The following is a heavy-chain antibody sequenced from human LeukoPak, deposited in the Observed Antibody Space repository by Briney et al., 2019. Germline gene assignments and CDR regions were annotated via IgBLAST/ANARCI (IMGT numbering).Heavy chain of an antibody. J-gene: IGHJ4*02. V-gene: IGHV3-30-3*01. Sequence: GGSMRLSCAASGFTFTAYLIHWVRQAPGKGLEWVAVMSSDGNAMFYADSVKGRLTISRDNSKNTLYLQMNSLRAEDTAVYYCVRESEYDYSASFDYWGQGTLVTVSS. CDR3: VRESEYDYSASFDY. CDR2: MSSDGNAM. CDR1: GFTFTAYL. D-gene: IGHD3-16*01.